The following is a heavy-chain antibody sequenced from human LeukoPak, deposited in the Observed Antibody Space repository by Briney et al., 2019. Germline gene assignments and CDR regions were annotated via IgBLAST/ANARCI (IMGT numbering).Heavy chain of an antibody. J-gene: IGHJ4*02. D-gene: IGHD2-2*01. Sequence: GGSLRLSCAASGFTFSSYEINWVRQAPGKRLEWVSYISSSGSTIYYADSVKGRFTISRDNAKNSLYLQMNSLRAEDTAVYYCARVSRYCSSTSCSYFDYWGQGTLVTVSS. CDR1: GFTFSSYE. CDR3: ARVSRYCSSTSCSYFDY. CDR2: ISSSGSTI. V-gene: IGHV3-48*03.